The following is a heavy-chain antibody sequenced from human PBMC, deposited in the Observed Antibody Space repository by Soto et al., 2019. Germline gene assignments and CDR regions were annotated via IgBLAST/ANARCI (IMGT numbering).Heavy chain of an antibody. CDR3: ASLDYYGSWLDP. J-gene: IGHJ5*02. CDR2: INHSGST. V-gene: IGHV4-34*01. CDR1: GGSFSGYY. D-gene: IGHD1-26*01. Sequence: PSETLSLTCAVYGGSFSGYYWSWIRQPPGKGLEWIGEINHSGSTNYNPSLKSRVTISRDRAKNQFSLKLTSVTAADTAVYYCASLDYYGSWLDPWGQGTLVTVSS.